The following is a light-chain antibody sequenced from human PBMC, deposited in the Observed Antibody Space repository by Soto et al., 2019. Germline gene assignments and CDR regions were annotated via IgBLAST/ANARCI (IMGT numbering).Light chain of an antibody. CDR2: AVS. J-gene: IGLJ2*01. Sequence: QSVLTRPASVSGSPGQSITISCTGTSSDVGGYNHVSWYQHSPGKAPKLILFAVSDRPSGVSHRFSGSKSGNTASLTISGLQAEYEADYYCCSYTSLSTVVFGGGTKLTVL. CDR1: SSDVGGYNH. V-gene: IGLV2-14*01. CDR3: CSYTSLSTVV.